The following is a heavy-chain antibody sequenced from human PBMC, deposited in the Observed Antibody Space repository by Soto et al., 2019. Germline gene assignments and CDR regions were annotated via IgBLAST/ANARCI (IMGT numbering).Heavy chain of an antibody. CDR2: TIPIFGTA. J-gene: IGHJ4*02. CDR3: AHGIVGAPWFGYFDY. D-gene: IGHD1-26*01. V-gene: IGHV1-69*01. CDR1: GVTFSSYS. Sequence: QVPLVQAWAVVKKPVSSVNVFCKASGVTFSSYSIIWVRQAPGQGLEWMGGTIPIFGTANYAQKFHGRVTLPADESTRTAYMELSGLSSEDRAVYYFAHGIVGAPWFGYFDYWGQGTLVNFS.